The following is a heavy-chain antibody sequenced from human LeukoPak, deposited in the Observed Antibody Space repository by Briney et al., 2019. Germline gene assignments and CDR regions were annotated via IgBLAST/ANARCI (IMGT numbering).Heavy chain of an antibody. CDR3: ARQITMVRGVIVFDY. D-gene: IGHD3-10*01. Sequence: SGGSLRLSCAASGFTFSSYWMSWVRQAPGKGLEWVANIKQDGSEKYYVDSVKGRFTISRDNAKNSLYLQMNSLRAEDTAVYYCARQITMVRGVIVFDYWGQGTLVTVSS. CDR1: GFTFSSYW. J-gene: IGHJ4*02. CDR2: IKQDGSEK. V-gene: IGHV3-7*01.